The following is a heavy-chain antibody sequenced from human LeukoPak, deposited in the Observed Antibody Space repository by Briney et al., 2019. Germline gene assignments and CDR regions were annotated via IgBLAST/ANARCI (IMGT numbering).Heavy chain of an antibody. CDR2: ISGSGTST. CDR3: ASVGTRITTGVDY. D-gene: IGHD3-22*01. CDR1: GFTFNNYA. J-gene: IGHJ4*02. Sequence: PGGSLRLSCAASGFTFNNYAMTWVRQAPGQGLEWVSSISGSGTSTFYTDSVRGRFTISRDNSKNTLYLQMNSLRAEDTAVYYCASVGTRITTGVDYWGQGTLVTVSS. V-gene: IGHV3-23*01.